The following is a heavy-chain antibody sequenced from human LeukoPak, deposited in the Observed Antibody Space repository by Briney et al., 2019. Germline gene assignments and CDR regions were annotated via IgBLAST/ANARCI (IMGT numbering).Heavy chain of an antibody. D-gene: IGHD6-13*01. Sequence: GASVKVSCKASGYTFTSYDINWVRQATGQGLEWMGWMNPNSGNTGYAQKFQGRVTMTRNTSISTAYMELSSLRSEDTAVYYCASLGQQLDALDYWGQGTLVTVSS. CDR3: ASLGQQLDALDY. CDR2: MNPNSGNT. J-gene: IGHJ4*02. CDR1: GYTFTSYD. V-gene: IGHV1-8*01.